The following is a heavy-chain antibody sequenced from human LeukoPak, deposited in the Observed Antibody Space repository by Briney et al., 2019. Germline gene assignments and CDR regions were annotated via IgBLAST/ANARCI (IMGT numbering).Heavy chain of an antibody. CDR3: AISTSPYVIEVWTNGPLDY. CDR2: INPKSGGT. J-gene: IGHJ4*02. Sequence: AAVKVSCKASGYTFTGYYMHWVRQAPGQGLEWMGRINPKSGGTNYAQEFQGRVTMTRDTSINTAYMELSRVRSDDTAVYYCAISTSPYVIEVWTNGPLDYWGQGTLVTVFS. CDR1: GYTFTGYY. V-gene: IGHV1-2*06. D-gene: IGHD3-22*01.